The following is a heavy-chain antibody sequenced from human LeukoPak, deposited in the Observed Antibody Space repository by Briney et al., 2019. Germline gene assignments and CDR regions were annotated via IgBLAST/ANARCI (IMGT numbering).Heavy chain of an antibody. V-gene: IGHV1-46*01. D-gene: IGHD1-26*01. CDR2: INPSSGST. CDR1: GYTFTTYY. Sequence: ASVKVSCKASGYTFTTYYMHWVRQAPGQGLEWMGIINPSSGSTGYAQKFQGRVTMTRDTSTSTVYMELSSLRSEDTAVYYCATSETVGTTTGRRVLDYWGHGTLVTVSS. CDR3: ATSETVGTTTGRRVLDY. J-gene: IGHJ4*01.